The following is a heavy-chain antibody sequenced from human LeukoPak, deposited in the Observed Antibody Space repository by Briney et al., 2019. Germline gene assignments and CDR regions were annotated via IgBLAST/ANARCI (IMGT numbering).Heavy chain of an antibody. CDR3: ASNMIVVGPYDAFDI. Sequence: ASVKVSCKASGGTFSSYAISWVRQAPEQGLEWMGGIIPIFGTAIYAQKFQGRVTITTDESTSTACMELSSLRSEDTAVYYCASNMIVVGPYDAFDIWGQGTMVTVSS. CDR1: GGTFSSYA. D-gene: IGHD3-22*01. CDR2: IIPIFGTA. J-gene: IGHJ3*02. V-gene: IGHV1-69*05.